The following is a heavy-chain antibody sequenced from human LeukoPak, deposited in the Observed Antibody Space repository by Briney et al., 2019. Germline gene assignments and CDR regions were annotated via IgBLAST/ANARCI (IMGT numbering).Heavy chain of an antibody. CDR2: IYYSGST. Sequence: NPSETLSLTCTVSGGSISSSSYYWGWIRQPPGKGLEWIGSIYYSGSTYYNPSLKSRVTISVDTSKNQFSLKLSSVTAADTAVYYCARLPLYADYYYYGMDVWGQGTTVTVSS. CDR1: GGSISSSSYY. CDR3: ARLPLYADYYYYGMDV. D-gene: IGHD2-8*01. J-gene: IGHJ6*02. V-gene: IGHV4-39*01.